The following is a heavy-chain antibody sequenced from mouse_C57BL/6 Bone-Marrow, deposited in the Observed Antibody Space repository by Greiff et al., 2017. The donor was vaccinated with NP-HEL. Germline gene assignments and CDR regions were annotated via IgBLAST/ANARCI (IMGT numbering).Heavy chain of an antibody. CDR3: TTDITTVVENY. Sequence: VQLQQSGAELVRPGASVKLSCTASGFNIKDYYMHWVKQRPEQGLEWIGRIDPEDGDTEYAPKFQGKATMTADTSSNTAYLQLSRLTSEDTAVYYCTTDITTVVENYWGQGTTLTVSS. CDR2: IDPEDGDT. V-gene: IGHV14-1*01. J-gene: IGHJ2*01. D-gene: IGHD1-1*01. CDR1: GFNIKDYY.